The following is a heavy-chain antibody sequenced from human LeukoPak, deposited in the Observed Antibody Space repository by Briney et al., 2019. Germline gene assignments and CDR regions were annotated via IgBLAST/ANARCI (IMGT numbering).Heavy chain of an antibody. CDR1: GYTFTSYD. Sequence: GASVKVSCKASGYTFTSYDINWVRQATGQGLEWMGWMNPNSGNTGYAQKFQGRVTITRNTSISTAYMELSRLRSDDTAVYYCARAHVAVGSYYASDALDIWGQGTMVTVSS. D-gene: IGHD1-26*01. CDR2: MNPNSGNT. J-gene: IGHJ3*02. V-gene: IGHV1-8*03. CDR3: ARAHVAVGSYYASDALDI.